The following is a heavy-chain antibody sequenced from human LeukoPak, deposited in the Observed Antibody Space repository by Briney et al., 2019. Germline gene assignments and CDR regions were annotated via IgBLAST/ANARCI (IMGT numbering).Heavy chain of an antibody. CDR2: INHSGST. D-gene: IGHD3-10*01. Sequence: SETLSLTCAVYGGSFSGYYWSWIRQPPGKGLEWIGEINHSGSTNYNPSLKSRVTISVDTSKNQFSLKLSSVTAADTAVYYCARVSWFGELTGYYYYYYMDVWGKGTTVTVSS. CDR1: GGSFSGYY. V-gene: IGHV4-34*01. CDR3: ARVSWFGELTGYYYYYYMDV. J-gene: IGHJ6*03.